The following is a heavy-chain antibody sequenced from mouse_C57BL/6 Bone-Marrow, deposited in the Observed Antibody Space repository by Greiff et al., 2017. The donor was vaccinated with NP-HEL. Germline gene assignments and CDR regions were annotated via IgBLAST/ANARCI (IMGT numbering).Heavy chain of an antibody. V-gene: IGHV5-16*01. CDR2: INYDGSST. D-gene: IGHD1-1*01. CDR1: GFTFSDYY. Sequence: EVNVVESEGGLVQPGSSMKLSCTASGFTFSDYYMAWVRQVPEKGLEWVANINYDGSSTYYLDSLKSRFIISRDNAKNILYLQMSSLKSEDTATYYCARAYYYGSSYFYWYFDVWGTGTTVTVSS. CDR3: ARAYYYGSSYFYWYFDV. J-gene: IGHJ1*03.